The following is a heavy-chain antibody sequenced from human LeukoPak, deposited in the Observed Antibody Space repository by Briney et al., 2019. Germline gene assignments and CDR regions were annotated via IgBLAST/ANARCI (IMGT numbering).Heavy chain of an antibody. Sequence: SVKVSCKASGGTFSSYAISWVRQAPGQGLEWMGGIIPIFGTANYAQKFQGRVTITADKSTSTAYMELSSLRSEVTAVYYCARGVVPAARGVFDYWGQGTLVTVSS. CDR1: GGTFSSYA. J-gene: IGHJ4*02. D-gene: IGHD2-2*01. V-gene: IGHV1-69*06. CDR3: ARGVVPAARGVFDY. CDR2: IIPIFGTA.